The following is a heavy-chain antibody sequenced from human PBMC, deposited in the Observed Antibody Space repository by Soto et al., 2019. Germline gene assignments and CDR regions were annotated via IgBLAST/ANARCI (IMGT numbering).Heavy chain of an antibody. J-gene: IGHJ3*02. CDR3: ARGYYYDSSGYLGGPRPDAFDI. CDR2: INPSGGST. V-gene: IGHV1-46*01. CDR1: GYTFTSYY. Sequence: ASVKVSCKASGYTFTSYYMHWVRQAPGQGLEWMGIINPSGGSTSYAQKFQGRVTMTRDTSTSTVYMELSSLRSEDTAVYYCARGYYYDSSGYLGGPRPDAFDIWGQGTMVTVSS. D-gene: IGHD3-22*01.